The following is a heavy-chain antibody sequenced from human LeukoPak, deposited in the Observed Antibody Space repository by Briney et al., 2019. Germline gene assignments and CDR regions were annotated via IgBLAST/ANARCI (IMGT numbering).Heavy chain of an antibody. CDR1: GHTFTSYD. Sequence: ASVKVSCKASGHTFTSYDINWVRQAPGQGLEWMGWINPKSGGTKYAQKFQGRVTMTRDTSISTAYMEVSRLRSDDTAVYYCAREEGEWFGELMMPFDYWGQGTLVTVSP. D-gene: IGHD3-10*01. V-gene: IGHV1-2*02. CDR2: INPKSGGT. CDR3: AREEGEWFGELMMPFDY. J-gene: IGHJ4*02.